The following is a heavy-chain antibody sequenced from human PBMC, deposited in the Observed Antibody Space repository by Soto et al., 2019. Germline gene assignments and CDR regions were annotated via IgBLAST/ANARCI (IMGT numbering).Heavy chain of an antibody. CDR3: ARRDTSGFLRYFGN. J-gene: IGHJ4*02. CDR1: GGTFSSFINYP. V-gene: IGHV1-69*06. D-gene: IGHD3-3*01. Sequence: SVKVSCKSSGGTFSSFINYPISWVRQAPGQGLEWMGGIVPNVGTVNYAQKFRGKVTITADKSTGTAYMELSSLRSEDTALYYCARRDTSGFLRYFGNCGQGXQVTVYS. CDR2: IVPNVGTV.